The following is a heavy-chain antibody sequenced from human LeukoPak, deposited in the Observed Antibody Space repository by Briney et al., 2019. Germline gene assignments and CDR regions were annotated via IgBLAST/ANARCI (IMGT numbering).Heavy chain of an antibody. CDR2: INHSGST. J-gene: IGHJ4*02. CDR1: GGSFSGYY. CDR3: ARYHSGYDDY. D-gene: IGHD5-12*01. Sequence: SETLSLTCAVYGGSFSGYYWSWIRQPPGKGLEWIGEINHSGSTNYNPSLKSRVTMSIDSSKNQFSLKVNSVTAADTAMYYCARYHSGYDDYWGQGTLVTVSS. V-gene: IGHV4-34*10.